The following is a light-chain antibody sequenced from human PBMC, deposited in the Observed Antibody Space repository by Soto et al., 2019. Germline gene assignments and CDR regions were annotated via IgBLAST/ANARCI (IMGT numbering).Light chain of an antibody. Sequence: EIVLTQSPATLSLSPGERATLSCRASQSVSSYLAWYQQKPGQAPRLLIYDASNRATGIPARFSGSGSGTDFTLTISRLEPEDFAVYYCQQRSNWPPSLTFGGGPKVEIK. J-gene: IGKJ4*01. CDR2: DAS. CDR3: QQRSNWPPSLT. CDR1: QSVSSY. V-gene: IGKV3-11*01.